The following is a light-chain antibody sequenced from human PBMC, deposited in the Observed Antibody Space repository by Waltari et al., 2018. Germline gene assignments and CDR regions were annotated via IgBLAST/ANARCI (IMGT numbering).Light chain of an antibody. CDR1: QTVISSY. V-gene: IGKV3-20*01. J-gene: IGKJ2*01. CDR2: ETS. CDR3: QQYGSSPRYT. Sequence: EIVLTQSPGTLSLSPGERVTLSCRASQTVISSYLAWYQQKPGQAPRLLIYETSSRDTGIPDRFSGSRSGTDFTLTISRLEPEDSAVYYCQQYGSSPRYTFGQGTKLEIK.